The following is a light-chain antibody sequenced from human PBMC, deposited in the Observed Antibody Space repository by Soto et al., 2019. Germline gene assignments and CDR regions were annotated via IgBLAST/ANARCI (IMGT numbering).Light chain of an antibody. J-gene: IGKJ5*01. Sequence: EIVLTQSPATLSVSPGERATLSCRASQSVSSKLAWYQQRPGQSPRLLIYGASTRATDIPARFSGSGSGTEFTLTISSLQSEDFAVYYCQQYKDWFSFNFGQGTRLEI. CDR3: QQYKDWFSFN. V-gene: IGKV3-15*01. CDR1: QSVSSK. CDR2: GAS.